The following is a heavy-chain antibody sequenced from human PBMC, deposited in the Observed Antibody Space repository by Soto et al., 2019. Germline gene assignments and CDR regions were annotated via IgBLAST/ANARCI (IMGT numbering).Heavy chain of an antibody. Sequence: SETLSLTCAVYGGSFSGYYWSWIRQPPGKGLEWIGEINHSGSTNYNPSLKSRVTISVDTSKNQFSLKLSSVTAADTAVYYCARVGRGARSSRVKAFDIWGQGTMVTVSS. J-gene: IGHJ3*02. CDR1: GGSFSGYY. CDR2: INHSGST. D-gene: IGHD2-2*01. CDR3: ARVGRGARSSRVKAFDI. V-gene: IGHV4-34*01.